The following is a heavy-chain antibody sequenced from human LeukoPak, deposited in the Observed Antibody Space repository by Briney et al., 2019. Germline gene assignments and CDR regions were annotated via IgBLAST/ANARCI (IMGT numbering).Heavy chain of an antibody. CDR1: GFTFSSYS. CDR3: ALFGPTVATTARSGY. V-gene: IGHV3-21*01. CDR2: ISSSSSYI. D-gene: IGHD5-12*01. J-gene: IGHJ4*02. Sequence: GGSLRLSCAASGFTFSSYSMNWVRQAPGKGLEWVSSISSSSSYIYYADSVKGRFTISRDNAKNSLYLQMNSLRAEDTAVYYCALFGPTVATTARSGYWGQGTLVTVSS.